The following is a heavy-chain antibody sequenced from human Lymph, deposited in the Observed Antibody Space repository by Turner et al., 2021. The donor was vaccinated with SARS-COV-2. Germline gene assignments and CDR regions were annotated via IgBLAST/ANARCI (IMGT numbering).Heavy chain of an antibody. V-gene: IGHV1-69*10. D-gene: IGHD6-13*01. CDR3: ERIAAAGMGGGVFYYYYGMDV. CDR1: GGTFSSYA. CDR2: ILPCLGIA. Sequence: QVQLVQSGAEVKKPGSSVKVPCKASGGTFSSYANSWVRQAPGQGLKGMGGILPCLGIANYAQRFQGRVSMTADKTTSTAYSELNSLGSEDTAVYYWERIAAAGMGGGVFYYYYGMDVWGQGTTVTVSS. J-gene: IGHJ6*02.